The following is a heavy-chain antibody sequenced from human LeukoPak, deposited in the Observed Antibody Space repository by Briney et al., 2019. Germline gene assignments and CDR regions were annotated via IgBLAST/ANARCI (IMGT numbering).Heavy chain of an antibody. J-gene: IGHJ4*02. V-gene: IGHV3-23*01. CDR3: AKKDAAAAGTGHFDY. Sequence: GGSLRLSCAASGFTFSSYAMSWVRQAPGKGLEWVSAISGSGGSTYYADSVKGRFTIYRDNSKNTLYLQMNSLRAEDTAVYYCAKKDAAAAGTGHFDYWGQGTLVTVSS. CDR1: GFTFSSYA. CDR2: ISGSGGST. D-gene: IGHD6-13*01.